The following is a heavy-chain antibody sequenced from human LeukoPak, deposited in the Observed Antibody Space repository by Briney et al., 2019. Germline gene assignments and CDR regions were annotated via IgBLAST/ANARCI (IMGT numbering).Heavy chain of an antibody. D-gene: IGHD6-13*01. Sequence: ASETLSLTCTVSGGSISSSSYYWGWIRQPPGKGLEWMANINQDGSQKYYLDSVKGRFTISRDNAKSSVYLQMNSLRAEDTALYYCARGLATAAAYWGQGTLVTVSS. J-gene: IGHJ4*02. CDR1: GGSISSSSYY. CDR3: ARGLATAAAY. V-gene: IGHV3-7*01. CDR2: INQDGSQK.